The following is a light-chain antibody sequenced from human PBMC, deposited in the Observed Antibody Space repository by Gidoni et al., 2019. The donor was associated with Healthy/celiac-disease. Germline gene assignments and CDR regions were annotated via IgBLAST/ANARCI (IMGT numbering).Light chain of an antibody. CDR3: QQRSNWPPT. J-gene: IGKJ4*01. V-gene: IGKV3-11*01. CDR2: DAS. Sequence: EIVLTQYPATLSLSPGERATLSCRASQSVSSYLAWYQQKPGQAPRLLIYDASNRATGIPARLSGSGSGTDFTLTISSLEPEDFAVYYCQQRSNWPPTFGGGTKVEIK. CDR1: QSVSSY.